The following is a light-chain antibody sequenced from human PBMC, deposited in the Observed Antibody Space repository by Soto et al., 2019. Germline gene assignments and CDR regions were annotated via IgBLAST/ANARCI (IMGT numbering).Light chain of an antibody. J-gene: IGKJ2*01. CDR3: QHYNSFSLST. CDR1: KSIGDW. Sequence: DIQMTQSPSTLSASVGDRVTITCRASKSIGDWWAWYQQRPGEAPSLLIYDASVSASGIPKRFSGSGSGTVFTLTITGLQPDDFATYYCQHYNSFSLSTFAQGTKVEIK. CDR2: DAS. V-gene: IGKV1-5*01.